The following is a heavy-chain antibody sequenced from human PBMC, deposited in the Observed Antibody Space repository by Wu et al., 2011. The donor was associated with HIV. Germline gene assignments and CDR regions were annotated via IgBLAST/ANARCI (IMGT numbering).Heavy chain of an antibody. D-gene: IGHD2-2*01. CDR3: VERWILVLPRGAMTGIIDY. CDR2: ISVYNGNR. J-gene: IGHJ4*02. Sequence: QVQLVQSGAEVKEPGASVKVSCKASGYTFTSYGISWVRQAPGQGLEWMGWISVYNGNRNYAQKLQGRVTMTIDRSTSTAYMELTSLRSDDXAVYYCVERWILVLPRGAMTGIIDYWAREP. V-gene: IGHV1-18*01. CDR1: GYTFTSYG.